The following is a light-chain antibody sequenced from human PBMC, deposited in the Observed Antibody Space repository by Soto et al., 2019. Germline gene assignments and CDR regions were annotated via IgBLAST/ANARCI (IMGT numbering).Light chain of an antibody. CDR3: QQYNNWPLT. J-gene: IGKJ4*01. CDR2: HAI. Sequence: EIVMTQSPATLSVSPGERVTLSCRASESVSNNVAWYQQKPGQAPRLLIYHAITSATGIPARFSGSGSGTELTLTISSLQSEDFAIYYCQQYNNWPLTFGGGTKVEI. CDR1: ESVSNN. V-gene: IGKV3-15*01.